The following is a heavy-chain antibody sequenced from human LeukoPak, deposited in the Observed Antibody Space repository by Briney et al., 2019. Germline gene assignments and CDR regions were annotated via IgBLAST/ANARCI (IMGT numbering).Heavy chain of an antibody. CDR3: VRSAQGRGGYAFDY. Sequence: SETLSLTCTVSGGSISRNYWNWIRQPPGKGLEWIGNIYYSETTNYNPSLKSRVSISVDTSKNLLSLKLSSVTAADTAVYYCVRSAQGRGGYAFDYWGQGTLVTVSS. D-gene: IGHD5-12*01. J-gene: IGHJ4*02. V-gene: IGHV4-59*01. CDR1: GGSISRNY. CDR2: IYYSETT.